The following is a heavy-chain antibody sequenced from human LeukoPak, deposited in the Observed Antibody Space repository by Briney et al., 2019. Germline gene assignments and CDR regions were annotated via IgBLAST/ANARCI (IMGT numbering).Heavy chain of an antibody. CDR1: GFTFSNAW. Sequence: PGGPLRLSCAASGFTFSNAWMSWVRQAPGKGLEWVANMKEDGSEKYCVDCVKGRFTISRDNAKNSLYLQMNSLRVEDTAVYYCARGPNYGSRSDYFDYWGQGTLVTVSS. CDR3: ARGPNYGSRSDYFDY. D-gene: IGHD3-10*01. V-gene: IGHV3-7*03. CDR2: MKEDGSEK. J-gene: IGHJ4*02.